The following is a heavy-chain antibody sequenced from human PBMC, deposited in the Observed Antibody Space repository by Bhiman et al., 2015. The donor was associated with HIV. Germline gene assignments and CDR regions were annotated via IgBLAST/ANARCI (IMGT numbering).Heavy chain of an antibody. Sequence: EVQLVESGGGLVQPGESLRLSCAASGFTFSSFWMSWVRQAPGKGLQWVANIKYDGSEKYYVGSVKGRFTVSRDNAKNSLYLQINSLRVEDTAVYYCARGSSSSLSAERFDPWGQGTLVTVSS. V-gene: IGHV3-7*04. D-gene: IGHD6-6*01. J-gene: IGHJ5*02. CDR1: GFTFSSFW. CDR3: ARGSSSSLSAERFDP. CDR2: IKYDGSEK.